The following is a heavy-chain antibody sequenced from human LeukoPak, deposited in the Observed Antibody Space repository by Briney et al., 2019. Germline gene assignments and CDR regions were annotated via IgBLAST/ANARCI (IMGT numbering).Heavy chain of an antibody. D-gene: IGHD4-17*01. J-gene: IGHJ5*01. V-gene: IGHV3-30*18. CDR1: GFTFSSYG. CDR3: AKDVGTVTTFDS. CDR2: ISYDGSNK. Sequence: GGSLRLSCAASGFTFSSYGMHWVRQAPGKGLEWVAVISYDGSNKYYADSVKGRFTISRDNSKNTLYLQMNSLRAEDTAVYYCAKDVGTVTTFDSWGQGTLVTVSS.